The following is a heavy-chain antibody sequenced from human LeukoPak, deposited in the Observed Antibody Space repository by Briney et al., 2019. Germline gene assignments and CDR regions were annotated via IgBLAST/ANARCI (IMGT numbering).Heavy chain of an antibody. CDR1: GGSISSSSYY. J-gene: IGHJ3*01. D-gene: IGHD6-13*01. V-gene: IGHV4-39*01. Sequence: SETLSLTCTVSGGSISSSSYYWGWIRQPPGKGLEWIGSIYYSGSTYYNPSLKSRVTISVDTSKNQFSLKLSSVTAADTAVYYCASLIAAALRGAFDFWGQGTMVTVSS. CDR2: IYYSGST. CDR3: ASLIAAALRGAFDF.